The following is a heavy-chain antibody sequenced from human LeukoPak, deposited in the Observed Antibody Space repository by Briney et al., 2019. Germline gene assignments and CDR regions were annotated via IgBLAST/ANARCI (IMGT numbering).Heavy chain of an antibody. CDR3: ARDILEVAAAGPQNDC. J-gene: IGHJ4*02. CDR1: GYTFTSYG. Sequence: GASVKVSCKASGYTFTSYGISWVRQAPGQGLKWMGWISAYNGNTNYAQKLQGRVTMTRDTSTSTVYMELSSLRSEDTAVYYCARDILEVAAAGPQNDCWGQGTLVTVSS. D-gene: IGHD6-13*01. V-gene: IGHV1-18*01. CDR2: ISAYNGNT.